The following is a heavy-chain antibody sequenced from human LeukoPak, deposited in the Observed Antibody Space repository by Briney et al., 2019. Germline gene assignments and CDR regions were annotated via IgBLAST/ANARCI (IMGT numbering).Heavy chain of an antibody. D-gene: IGHD5-12*01. J-gene: IGHJ4*02. V-gene: IGHV1-24*01. CDR3: AMVSVSGYPFDY. Sequence: ASVKVSCKVSGYTLTELSMHWVRQAPGKGLEWMGGFDPEDGETIYAQKFQGRVTMTEDTSTDTAYMELSSLRSEDTAVYYCAMVSVSGYPFDYWGQGTLVTVSS. CDR2: FDPEDGET. CDR1: GYTLTELS.